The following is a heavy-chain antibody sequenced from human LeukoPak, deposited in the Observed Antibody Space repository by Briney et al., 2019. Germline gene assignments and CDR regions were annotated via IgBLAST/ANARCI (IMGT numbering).Heavy chain of an antibody. V-gene: IGHV4-38-2*01. Sequence: PSETLSLTCGVSGYSIKNGYYWGWVRQPPGKGLEWIGCIYNTGTTYYSPSLESRATISLDMTKNQFSLRLTSVTAADTAIYYWARLKSISPRLIRNWFEAWGQGTLVIVSS. CDR3: ARLKSISPRLIRNWFEA. D-gene: IGHD6-6*01. CDR2: IYNTGTT. J-gene: IGHJ5*02. CDR1: GYSIKNGYY.